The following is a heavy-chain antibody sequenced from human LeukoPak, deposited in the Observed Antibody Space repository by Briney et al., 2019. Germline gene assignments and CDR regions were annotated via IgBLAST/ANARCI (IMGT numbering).Heavy chain of an antibody. CDR1: GFTVSSNY. CDR3: ARGFWSEGTTMVRGVIMEPFDY. D-gene: IGHD3-10*01. J-gene: IGHJ4*02. V-gene: IGHV3-53*01. Sequence: GGSLRLSCAASGFTVSSNYMSWVRQAPGKGLEWVSVIYSGGSTYYADSVKGRFTISRDNSKNTLYLQMNSLRAEDTAVYYCARGFWSEGTTMVRGVIMEPFDYWGQGTLVTVSS. CDR2: IYSGGST.